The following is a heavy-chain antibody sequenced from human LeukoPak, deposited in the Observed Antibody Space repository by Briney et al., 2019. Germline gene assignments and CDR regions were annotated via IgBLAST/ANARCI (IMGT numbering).Heavy chain of an antibody. CDR3: ARGLYYYDSSSPLFDY. CDR2: ISYDGSNK. J-gene: IGHJ4*02. Sequence: GGSLRLSCAASGFTFSSYAMHWVRQAPGKGLEWVAVISYDGSNKYYADSVKGRFTISRDNSKNTLYLQMNSLRAEDTAVYYCARGLYYYDSSSPLFDYWGQGTQVTVSS. V-gene: IGHV3-30-3*01. D-gene: IGHD3-22*01. CDR1: GFTFSSYA.